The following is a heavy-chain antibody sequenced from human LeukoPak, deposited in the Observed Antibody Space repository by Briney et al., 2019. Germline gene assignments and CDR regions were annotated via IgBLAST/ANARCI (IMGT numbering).Heavy chain of an antibody. Sequence: LSGGSQRLSCAASGFTFSDYDMHWVRQAAGKGLEWGSAIGTAGDTYYKGSVKGRFTISRENAKNSLYLQMNSLRAGDTAVYYCARVAKERVGGVYYFDYWGQGTLVTVSS. CDR3: ARVAKERVGGVYYFDY. J-gene: IGHJ4*02. V-gene: IGHV3-13*01. CDR2: IGTAGDT. CDR1: GFTFSDYD. D-gene: IGHD1-1*01.